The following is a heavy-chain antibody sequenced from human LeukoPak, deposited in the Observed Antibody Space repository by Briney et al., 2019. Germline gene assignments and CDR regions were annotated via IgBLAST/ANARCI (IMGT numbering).Heavy chain of an antibody. J-gene: IGHJ4*02. V-gene: IGHV3-66*01. Sequence: PGGSLRLSCAASGFTVSSNYMTWVRQAPGKGLEWVSIIYTGGITYYADSVKGRFTISRDNFKNTLNLQMNSLRAEDTAVYYCARDARDTVMLTADYWGQGTLVTVSS. CDR1: GFTVSSNY. CDR2: IYTGGIT. CDR3: ARDARDTVMLTADY. D-gene: IGHD5-18*01.